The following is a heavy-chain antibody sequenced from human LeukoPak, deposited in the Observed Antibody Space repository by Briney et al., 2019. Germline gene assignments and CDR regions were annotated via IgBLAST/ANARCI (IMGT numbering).Heavy chain of an antibody. V-gene: IGHV4-34*01. Sequence: SETLSLTCAVYGGSFSGYYWSWIRQPPGKGLEWIGEINHSGSTNYNPSLKSRVTISVDTSKNQISLKLSSVTAADTAVYYCARGPDYYDSSGLEFDYWGQGTLVTVSS. CDR3: ARGPDYYDSSGLEFDY. D-gene: IGHD3-22*01. CDR1: GGSFSGYY. CDR2: INHSGST. J-gene: IGHJ4*02.